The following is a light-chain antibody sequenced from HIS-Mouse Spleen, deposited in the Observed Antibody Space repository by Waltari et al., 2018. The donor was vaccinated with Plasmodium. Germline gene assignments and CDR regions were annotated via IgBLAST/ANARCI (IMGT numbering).Light chain of an antibody. CDR2: WAS. CDR1: QSVLYSSNNNNY. CDR3: QQYYSTPWT. Sequence: DIVMTQSPDSLAVSLGERATINCKSRQSVLYSSNNNNYLAWYQQKPGQPPKLLIYWASTRESGVPDRFSGSGSGTDFTLTISSLQDEDVAVYYCQQYYSTPWTFGQGTKVEIK. J-gene: IGKJ1*01. V-gene: IGKV4-1*01.